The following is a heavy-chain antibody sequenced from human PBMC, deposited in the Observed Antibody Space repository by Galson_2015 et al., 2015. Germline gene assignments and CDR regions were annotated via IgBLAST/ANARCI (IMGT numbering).Heavy chain of an antibody. D-gene: IGHD2-15*01. CDR1: GYSFTNYW. CDR3: ARRSVNYCSGGRCYSSWFDP. Sequence: QSGAEVKKPGESLKISCKGSGYSFTNYWIGWVRQMPGKGLEWMGIVYPGDSDTRYNPSFQGQVTISADKPISTAYLQWSSLKASDTAMYYCARRSVNYCSGGRCYSSWFDPWGQGTLVTVSS. J-gene: IGHJ5*02. CDR2: VYPGDSDT. V-gene: IGHV5-51*01.